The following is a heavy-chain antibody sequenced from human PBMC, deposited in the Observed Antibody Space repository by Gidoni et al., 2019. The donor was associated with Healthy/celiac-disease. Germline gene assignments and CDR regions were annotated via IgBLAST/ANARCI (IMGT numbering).Heavy chain of an antibody. J-gene: IGHJ3*02. CDR2: IYYSGST. D-gene: IGHD2-2*02. Sequence: QVQLQESGPGLVKPSQTLSLTCTVPGGSLSSGRYYWSWIRQHPGKGLEWIGYIYYSGSTYYNPSLKSRVTISVDTSKNQFSLKLSSVTAADTAVYYCARDRCSSTSCYTRAFDIWGQGTMVTVSS. V-gene: IGHV4-31*03. CDR1: GGSLSSGRYY. CDR3: ARDRCSSTSCYTRAFDI.